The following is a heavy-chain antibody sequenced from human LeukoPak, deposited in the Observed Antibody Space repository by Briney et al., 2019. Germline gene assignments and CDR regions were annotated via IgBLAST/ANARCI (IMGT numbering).Heavy chain of an antibody. CDR1: GGSISSYY. J-gene: IGHJ4*02. Sequence: SETLSLTCTVSGGSISSYYWSWIRQPPGKGLEWIGYIYYSGSTNYNPSLKSRVTISVDTSKNQFSLKLSSVTAADTAVYYCARWGDGYNFDYWGQGTLVTVSS. D-gene: IGHD5-24*01. CDR3: ARWGDGYNFDY. CDR2: IYYSGST. V-gene: IGHV4-59*08.